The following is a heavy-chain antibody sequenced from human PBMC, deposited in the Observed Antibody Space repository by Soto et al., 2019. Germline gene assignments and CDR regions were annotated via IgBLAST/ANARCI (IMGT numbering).Heavy chain of an antibody. Sequence: EVQLAESGGGLVQPGGSLRLSCVASGFTFSRHYMTWVRQAPGKGLESVAKIKPDASESYYGDSVRGRFTFSRDNAKNSLSLQMNRLRDEDTAVYYCAIEEWWRVEFWGQGTLVTVSS. CDR2: IKPDASES. J-gene: IGHJ4*02. V-gene: IGHV3-7*01. CDR3: AIEEWWRVEF. D-gene: IGHD2-15*01. CDR1: GFTFSRHY.